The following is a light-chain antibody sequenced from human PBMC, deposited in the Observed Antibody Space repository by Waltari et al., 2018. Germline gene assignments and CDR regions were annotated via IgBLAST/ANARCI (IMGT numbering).Light chain of an antibody. CDR1: SNDIGSYNY. Sequence: QSALTQPASVSGSPGQSITLSCSGTSNDIGSYNYIYWYQQHPGRAPKLMIYDVSDRPSGLSDRFSGSKSGNTASLSISGLQAEDEADYYCSSYTSSGTLVFGGGTKLTVL. V-gene: IGLV2-14*03. CDR2: DVS. CDR3: SSYTSSGTLV. J-gene: IGLJ2*01.